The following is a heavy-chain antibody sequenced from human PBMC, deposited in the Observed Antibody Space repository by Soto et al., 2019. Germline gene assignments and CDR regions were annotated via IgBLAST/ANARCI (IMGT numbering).Heavy chain of an antibody. V-gene: IGHV2-70*01. CDR1: GFSLSTSGMC. J-gene: IGHJ3*02. Sequence: SGPTLVNPTPTLTLTCTFSGFSLSTSGMCVSWIRQPPGKALEWLALIDWDDDKYYSTSLKTRLTISKDTSKNQVVLTMTNMDPVDTATYYCARINMVRGIDAFDIWGQGTMVTVSS. CDR2: IDWDDDK. D-gene: IGHD3-10*01. CDR3: ARINMVRGIDAFDI.